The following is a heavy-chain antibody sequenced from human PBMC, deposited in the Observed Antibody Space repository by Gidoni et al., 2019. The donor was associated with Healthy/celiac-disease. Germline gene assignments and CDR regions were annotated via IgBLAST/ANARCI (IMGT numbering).Heavy chain of an antibody. Sequence: QVQLQESGPGLVKPSETLSLTCTVSGGSISSYSWSWIRQPPGKGLEWIGYIYYSGSTNYKPSLKSRVTISVDTSKNQFSLKLSSVTAADTAVYYCARTSVEMATITLDYWGQGTLVTVSS. CDR1: GGSISSYS. D-gene: IGHD5-12*01. V-gene: IGHV4-59*01. J-gene: IGHJ4*02. CDR2: IYYSGST. CDR3: ARTSVEMATITLDY.